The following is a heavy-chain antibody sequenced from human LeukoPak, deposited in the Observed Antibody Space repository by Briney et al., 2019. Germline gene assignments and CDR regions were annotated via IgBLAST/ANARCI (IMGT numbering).Heavy chain of an antibody. CDR1: GGSISSGSYY. CDR2: IYTSGST. V-gene: IGHV4-61*02. Sequence: TASETLSLTCTVSGGSISSGSYYWSWIRQPAGKGLEWIGRIYTSGSTNCNPSLKSRVTISVDTSKNQFSLKLSSVTAADTAVYYCARGGHQFDYWGQGTLVTVSS. D-gene: IGHD1-26*01. CDR3: ARGGHQFDY. J-gene: IGHJ4*02.